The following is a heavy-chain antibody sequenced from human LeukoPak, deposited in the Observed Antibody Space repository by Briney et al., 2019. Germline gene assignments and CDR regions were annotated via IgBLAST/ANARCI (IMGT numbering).Heavy chain of an antibody. CDR3: ARAPPLAYCGGDCYRYYSDY. CDR2: IIPILGIA. CDR1: GGTFSSYA. V-gene: IGHV1-69*04. J-gene: IGHJ4*02. D-gene: IGHD2-21*02. Sequence: ASVKVSCKASGGTFSSYAISWVRQAPGQGLEWMGRIIPILGIANYAQKFQGRVTITADKSTSTAYMELSSLRSEDTAVYYCARAPPLAYCGGDCYRYYSDYWGQGTLVTVSS.